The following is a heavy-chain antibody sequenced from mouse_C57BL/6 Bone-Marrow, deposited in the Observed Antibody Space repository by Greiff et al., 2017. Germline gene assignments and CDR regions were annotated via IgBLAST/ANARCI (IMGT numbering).Heavy chain of an antibody. V-gene: IGHV1-5*01. J-gene: IGHJ3*01. CDR2: IYPGNSDT. CDR3: TRGGGDYGWFAY. D-gene: IGHD2-4*01. CDR1: GYTFTSYW. Sequence: VQLQQSGTVLARPGASVKMSCKTSGYTFTSYWMHWVKQRPGQGLEWIGAIYPGNSDTSYNQKFTGKAKLTAVTSASTAYMELSSLTNEDSAVYYCTRGGGDYGWFAYWGQGTLVTVSA.